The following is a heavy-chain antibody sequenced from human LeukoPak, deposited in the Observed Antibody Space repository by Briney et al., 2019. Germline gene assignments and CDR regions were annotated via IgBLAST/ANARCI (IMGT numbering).Heavy chain of an antibody. Sequence: PGGSLRLSCAASGFSVSNNYMSWVRQAPGKGLEWVSVIYSGGSTFYADSVKGRFTISRDNSKNTLYLQMNSLRAEDTAVYYCARDGYNEEDWYFDLWGRGILVTVSS. CDR3: ARDGYNEEDWYFDL. D-gene: IGHD5-24*01. J-gene: IGHJ2*01. CDR2: IYSGGST. V-gene: IGHV3-66*01. CDR1: GFSVSNNY.